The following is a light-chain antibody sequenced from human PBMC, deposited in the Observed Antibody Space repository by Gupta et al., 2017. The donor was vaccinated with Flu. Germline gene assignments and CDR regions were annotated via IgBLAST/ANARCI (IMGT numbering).Light chain of an antibody. Sequence: DIQMTQSPSSVSASVGDRVTISCRASQGILNWLAWYQQKPGKAPNLLIYAASRLQSGVPSRFSGSGSGTDFTLTISSLQPEDFATYYCQQSNSFPFTFGGGTKVEIK. V-gene: IGKV1D-12*01. CDR3: QQSNSFPFT. CDR1: QGILNW. J-gene: IGKJ4*01. CDR2: AAS.